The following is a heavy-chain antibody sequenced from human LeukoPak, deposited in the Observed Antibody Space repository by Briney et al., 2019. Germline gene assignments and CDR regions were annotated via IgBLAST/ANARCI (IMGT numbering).Heavy chain of an antibody. V-gene: IGHV1-2*02. CDR2: INPNSGVT. J-gene: IGHJ4*02. D-gene: IGHD1-1*01. CDR3: MRDPLLPVPGRQGDS. CDR1: GYTFTDFY. Sequence: ASVKVSCKASGYTFTDFYIHWVRQAPGQGLEGMGCINPNSGVTTYAQGFQGRVTMTRDTAIKTAYLDLARLTSDDTAVYYCMRDPLLPVPGRQGDSWGQGTLVTVSS.